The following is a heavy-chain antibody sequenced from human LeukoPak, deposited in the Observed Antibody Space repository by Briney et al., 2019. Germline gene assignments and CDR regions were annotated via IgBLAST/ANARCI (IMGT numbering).Heavy chain of an antibody. J-gene: IGHJ4*02. V-gene: IGHV1-2*02. D-gene: IGHD3-3*01. CDR3: ARGDLLRFLEWLFGNFDY. Sequence: GASVKVSCKASGYTFTGYYMHWVRQAPGQGLEWMGWINPNSGGTNYAQKFQGRVTMTRDTSISTAYMELSRLRSDDTAVYYCARGDLLRFLEWLFGNFDYWGQGTLVTVSS. CDR1: GYTFTGYY. CDR2: INPNSGGT.